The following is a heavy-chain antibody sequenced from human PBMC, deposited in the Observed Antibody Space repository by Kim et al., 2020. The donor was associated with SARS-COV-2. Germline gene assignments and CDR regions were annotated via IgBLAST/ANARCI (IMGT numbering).Heavy chain of an antibody. Sequence: RTSQSLKSRLTITKDTTKNMVVLTMTNMDPVDTATYYCAHLPRWLQLFFDYWGQGTLVTVSS. J-gene: IGHJ4*02. D-gene: IGHD1-1*01. CDR3: AHLPRWLQLFFDY. V-gene: IGHV2-5*01.